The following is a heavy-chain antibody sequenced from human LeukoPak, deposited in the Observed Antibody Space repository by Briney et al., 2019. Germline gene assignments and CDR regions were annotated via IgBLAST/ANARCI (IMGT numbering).Heavy chain of an antibody. CDR3: ARAPTTVTTLWFDP. CDR1: GGTFISYA. V-gene: IGHV1-69*10. D-gene: IGHD4-17*01. J-gene: IGHJ5*02. Sequence: SVKVSCKASGGTFISYAISWVRQAPGQGVEWMGGIIAIFGIANYAQKFQGRVTITADKSTSTAYMELSSLRSEDTAAYYCARAPTTVTTLWFDPWGQGTLVTVSS. CDR2: IIAIFGIA.